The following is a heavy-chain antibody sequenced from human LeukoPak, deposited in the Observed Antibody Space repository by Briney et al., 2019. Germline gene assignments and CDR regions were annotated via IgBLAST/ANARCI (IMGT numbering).Heavy chain of an antibody. CDR3: AKDHRGGFGGYYFDY. D-gene: IGHD3-3*01. Sequence: GGSLRLSCAASGFTFSSYGMHWVRQAPGKGLEWVAFIRYDGSNKYYADSVKGRFTISRDNSKNTLYLQMNSLRAEDTAVYYCAKDHRGGFGGYYFDYWGQGTLVTVSS. J-gene: IGHJ4*02. CDR2: IRYDGSNK. CDR1: GFTFSSYG. V-gene: IGHV3-30*02.